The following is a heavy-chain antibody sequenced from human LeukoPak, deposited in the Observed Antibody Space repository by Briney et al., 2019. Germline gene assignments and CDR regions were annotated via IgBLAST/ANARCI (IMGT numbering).Heavy chain of an antibody. CDR1: GYTFSDYY. Sequence: GASVKVSCKASGYTFSDYYIHWVRQAPGQRLEWMGWITPDSGGTNYAQKFQGRVTMTRDTSISTAYMELSRLRSDDTAVYYCAREVPAALHHYYYYMDVWGKGTTVTVSS. J-gene: IGHJ6*03. V-gene: IGHV1-2*02. D-gene: IGHD2-2*01. CDR2: ITPDSGGT. CDR3: AREVPAALHHYYYYMDV.